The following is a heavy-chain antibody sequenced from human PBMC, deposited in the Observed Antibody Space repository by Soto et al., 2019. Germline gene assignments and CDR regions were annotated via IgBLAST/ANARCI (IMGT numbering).Heavy chain of an antibody. CDR3: ARVGRKRITIFGVVREPGGMDV. D-gene: IGHD3-3*01. J-gene: IGHJ6*02. CDR1: GGSFSGYY. Sequence: QVQLQQWGAGLLKPSETLSLTCAVYGGSFSGYYWSWIRQPPGKGLEWIGEINHSGSTNYNPSLKSRVTISVDTSKNQFSLKLSSVTAADTAVYYCARVGRKRITIFGVVREPGGMDVWGQGTTVTVSS. CDR2: INHSGST. V-gene: IGHV4-34*01.